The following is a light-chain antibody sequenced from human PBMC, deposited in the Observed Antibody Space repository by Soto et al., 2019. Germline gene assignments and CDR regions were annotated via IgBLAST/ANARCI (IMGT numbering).Light chain of an antibody. CDR3: QQYNNWPV. V-gene: IGKV3-15*01. CDR1: ESVSSN. J-gene: IGKJ1*01. Sequence: EIVMTQSPATLSVSPGERATLSCRATESVSSNLAWYQQKPGQAPRLLIYGASTRASGIPARFSGSGSGTDFTFTISSLQSEDFAVYYCQQYNNWPVFGQGTKVEIK. CDR2: GAS.